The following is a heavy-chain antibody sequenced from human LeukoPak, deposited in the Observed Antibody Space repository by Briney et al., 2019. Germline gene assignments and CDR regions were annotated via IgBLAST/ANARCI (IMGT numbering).Heavy chain of an antibody. D-gene: IGHD5-24*01. V-gene: IGHV3-74*01. CDR3: ARQFAD. CDR2: INSDGST. Sequence: GGSLRLSCAASGFTLSTYWMHWVRQAPGKGLVWVSRINSDGSTGYADSVKGRFTISRDNAKNTVYLQMNSLRAEDTALYYCARQFADWGQGTLVTVSS. CDR1: GFTLSTYW. J-gene: IGHJ4*02.